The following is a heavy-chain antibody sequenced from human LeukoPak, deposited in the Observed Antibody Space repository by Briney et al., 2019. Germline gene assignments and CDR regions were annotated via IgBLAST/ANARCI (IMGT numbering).Heavy chain of an antibody. CDR2: ITAGNGNT. V-gene: IGHV1-3*01. D-gene: IGHD2-8*01. CDR3: ARTGYCTNGVCYAYYFDY. CDR1: GYTFTSYA. J-gene: IGHJ4*02. Sequence: WASVKVSGKASGYTFTSYAMHWVRQAPGQRLGWMGWITAGNGNTKYSQKFQGRVTITRDTSASTAYMELSSLRSEDTAVYYCARTGYCTNGVCYAYYFDYWGQGTLVTVSS.